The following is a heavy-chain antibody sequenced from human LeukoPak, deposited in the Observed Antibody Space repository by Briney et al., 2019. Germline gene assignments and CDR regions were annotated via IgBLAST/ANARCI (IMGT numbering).Heavy chain of an antibody. J-gene: IGHJ4*02. D-gene: IGHD5-18*01. Sequence: PSETLSLTCTVSGGSISSSSYYWGWIRQPAGKGLEWIGRIYTSGSTNYNPSLKSRVTMSVDTSKNQFSLKLGSVTAADTAVYYCARAARIQLWLLDYWGQGTLVTVSS. CDR1: GGSISSSSYY. CDR2: IYTSGST. V-gene: IGHV4-61*02. CDR3: ARAARIQLWLLDY.